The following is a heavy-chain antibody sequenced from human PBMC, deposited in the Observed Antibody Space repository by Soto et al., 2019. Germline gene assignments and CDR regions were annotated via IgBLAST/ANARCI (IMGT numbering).Heavy chain of an antibody. D-gene: IGHD4-17*01. Sequence: SETLSLTSPFSGGSISSYYWSWIRPPPGKGLEWIGYSYHSGSTNYNPSLKSRVTISVDASKNQFSLKLSSVTAADTAVYYWARGGNDYGDNWFDPWGQGILVTVSS. V-gene: IGHV4-59*01. CDR1: GGSISSYY. J-gene: IGHJ5*02. CDR2: SYHSGST. CDR3: ARGGNDYGDNWFDP.